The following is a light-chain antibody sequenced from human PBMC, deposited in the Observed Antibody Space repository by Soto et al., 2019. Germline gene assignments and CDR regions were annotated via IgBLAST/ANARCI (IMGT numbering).Light chain of an antibody. J-gene: IGKJ1*01. Sequence: DIQMTQSPSTLSASVGDRVTITCRASQSISSWLAWYQQTPGKAPKVLIYKASGLESGVPSRFSGSGSGTEFTLTISSLQPDDFATYYCQQHITYPWTFGQGTKVEIK. CDR3: QQHITYPWT. CDR1: QSISSW. V-gene: IGKV1-5*03. CDR2: KAS.